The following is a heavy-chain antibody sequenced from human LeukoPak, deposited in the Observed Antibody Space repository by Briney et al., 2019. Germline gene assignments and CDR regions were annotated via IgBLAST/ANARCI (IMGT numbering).Heavy chain of an antibody. CDR2: ISAYNGNT. V-gene: IGHV1-18*01. D-gene: IGHD6-19*01. Sequence: ASVKVSCKASGYTFTSYGISWVRQAPGQGPEWMGWISAYNGNTNYAQKLQGRVTMTTDTSTSTAYMELRSLRSDDTAVYYCARVVDSSGWFHYYYYMDVWGKGTTVTVSS. J-gene: IGHJ6*03. CDR3: ARVVDSSGWFHYYYYMDV. CDR1: GYTFTSYG.